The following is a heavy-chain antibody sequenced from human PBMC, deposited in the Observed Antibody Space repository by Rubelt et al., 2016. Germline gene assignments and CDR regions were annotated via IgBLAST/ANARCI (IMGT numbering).Heavy chain of an antibody. CDR2: INHSGST. CDR3: AGGRGVDTSFGVVGGWFDP. Sequence: QVQLQQWGAGLLKPSETLSLTCAVYGGSFSGYYWSWIRQPPGKGLEWIGEINHSGSTNYNPSLKRRCTISGDTSKNQFSLMVSSGTAADTAGVYCAGGRGVDTSFGVVGGWFDPWGQGTLVTVSS. D-gene: IGHD3-3*01. V-gene: IGHV4-34*01. J-gene: IGHJ5*02. CDR1: GGSFSGYY.